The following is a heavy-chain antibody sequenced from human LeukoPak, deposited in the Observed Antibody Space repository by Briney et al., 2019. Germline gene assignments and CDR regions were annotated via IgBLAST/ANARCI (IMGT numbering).Heavy chain of an antibody. Sequence: SGPTLVKPTQTLTLTCSFSGFSLRSVGVGVGWIRQPPGKALEWLALIYWGDELRYSPSLKNRLTITKDTSKNQVFLTMTNMDPVDTGTYFCAMFDGSTSVYRDAWGQGTLITVSS. D-gene: IGHD2/OR15-2a*01. J-gene: IGHJ5*02. CDR3: AMFDGSTSVYRDA. V-gene: IGHV2-5*02. CDR2: IYWGDEL. CDR1: GFSLRSVGVG.